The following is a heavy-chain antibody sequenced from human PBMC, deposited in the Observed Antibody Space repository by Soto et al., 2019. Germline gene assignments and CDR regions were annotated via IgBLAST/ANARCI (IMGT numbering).Heavy chain of an antibody. V-gene: IGHV4-4*02. J-gene: IGHJ4*02. D-gene: IGHD5-18*01. CDR3: ARTPWDGYTGYYFDY. CDR1: GGSISSSNW. CDR2: IYHSGST. Sequence: QVQLQESGPGLVKPSGTLSLTCAVSGGSISSSNWWSWVRQPPGKWLEWIGEIYHSGSTNYNPSLKSRVTISVDTSKNQFSLKLSSVTAADTAVYSCARTPWDGYTGYYFDYWRQGTLVTVSS.